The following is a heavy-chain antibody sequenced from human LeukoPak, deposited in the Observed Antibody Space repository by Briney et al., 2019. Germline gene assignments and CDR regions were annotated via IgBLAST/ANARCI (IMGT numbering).Heavy chain of an antibody. V-gene: IGHV3-66*01. D-gene: IGHD2-2*01. CDR2: IYSGGST. CDR1: GFTVSSNY. CDR3: ASLIVVVPATMRQDAFDI. J-gene: IGHJ3*02. Sequence: GGSLRLSCAASGFTVSSNYMSWVRQAPGKGLEWVSVIYSGGSTYYADSVKGRFTISRDNTKNSLYLQMNSLRAEDAAVYYCASLIVVVPATMRQDAFDIWGQGTMVTVSS.